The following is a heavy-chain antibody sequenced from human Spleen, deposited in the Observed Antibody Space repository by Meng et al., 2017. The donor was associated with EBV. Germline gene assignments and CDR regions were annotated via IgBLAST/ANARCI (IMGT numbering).Heavy chain of an antibody. Sequence: VVSGAGVKKPGALLKVSCKASGYMFRGYGFHWERQAPGQRLEWMAWIDAGTGATKYSQKFQGRLTVTVDTSADTAYMELSSLRSDDTALYLCARNFWGGSPYFLDFWGRGTLVTVSS. CDR2: IDAGTGAT. J-gene: IGHJ4*02. V-gene: IGHV1-3*01. CDR3: ARNFWGGSPYFLDF. D-gene: IGHD3-3*01. CDR1: GYMFRGYG.